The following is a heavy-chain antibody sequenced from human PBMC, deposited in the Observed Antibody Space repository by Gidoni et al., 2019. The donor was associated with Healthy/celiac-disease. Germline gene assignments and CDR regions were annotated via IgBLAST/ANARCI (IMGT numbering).Heavy chain of an antibody. CDR3: TTQDKYCGGDCYSPDY. D-gene: IGHD2-21*02. V-gene: IGHV3-15*01. CDR2: IKSKTDGGTT. CDR1: GFTFSNAW. Sequence: EVQLVESGGGLVKPGGSLRLSCAASGFTFSNAWRSWVRQAPGKGLEWVGRIKSKTDGGTTDYAAPVKGRFTISRDDSKNTLYLQMNSLKTEDTAVYYCTTQDKYCGGDCYSPDYWGQGTLVTVSS. J-gene: IGHJ4*02.